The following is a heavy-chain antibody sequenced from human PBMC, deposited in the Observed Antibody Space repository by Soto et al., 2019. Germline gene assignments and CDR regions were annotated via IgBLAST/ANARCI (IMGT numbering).Heavy chain of an antibody. J-gene: IGHJ4*02. CDR1: GFSFTKDW. CDR3: TTDGLLVHAGTDF. D-gene: IGHD2-8*02. V-gene: IGHV3-15*07. CDR2: IKSNAVGGTT. Sequence: EVQLVESGGGLVQPGGSLRLSCEASGFSFTKDWMNWVRQAPGKGLEWVGRIKSNAVGGTTDYAGPVKGRFTISRDDSQIRLFLQMNNLTNEDTGVYHCTTDGLLVHAGTDFWGQGALVIVSS.